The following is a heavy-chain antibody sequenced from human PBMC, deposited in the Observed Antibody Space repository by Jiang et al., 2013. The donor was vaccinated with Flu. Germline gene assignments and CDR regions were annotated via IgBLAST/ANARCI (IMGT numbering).Heavy chain of an antibody. CDR3: ARKSPRGSSGWYSFDY. CDR2: INPSGGST. V-gene: IGHV1-46*03. D-gene: IGHD6-19*01. CDR1: GYTFTSYY. Sequence: GAEVKKPGASVKVSCKAPGYTFTSYYMHWVRQAPGQGLEWMGIINPSGGSTSYAQKFQGRVTMTRDTSTSTVYMELSSLRSEDTAVYYCARKSPRGSSGWYSFDYWGQGTLVTVSS. J-gene: IGHJ4*02.